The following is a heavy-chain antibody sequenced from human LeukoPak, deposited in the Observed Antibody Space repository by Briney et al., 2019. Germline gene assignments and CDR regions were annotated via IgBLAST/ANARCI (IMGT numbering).Heavy chain of an antibody. Sequence: GASVKVSCKAFGYTFTDYYMHWVRQAPGQGLEWMGWINPNTGDTNYAQKFQGRVTMTRDTSISTAYMELSRLRSDDTAVYYCARDSTISSYDYWGQGTLVTVSS. CDR3: ARDSTISSYDY. D-gene: IGHD3-3*01. J-gene: IGHJ4*02. V-gene: IGHV1-2*02. CDR1: GYTFTDYY. CDR2: INPNTGDT.